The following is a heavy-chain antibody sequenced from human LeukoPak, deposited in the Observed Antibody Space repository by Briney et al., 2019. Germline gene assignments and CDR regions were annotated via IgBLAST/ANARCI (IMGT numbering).Heavy chain of an antibody. CDR3: ARGDGDFSFDY. CDR2: IYYSGST. D-gene: IGHD4-17*01. CDR1: GYSISSGDYY. J-gene: IGHJ4*02. Sequence: PSETLSLTCAVSGYSISSGDYYWSWIRQPPGKGLEWIGYIYYSGSTYYNPSLKSRVTISVDTSKNHFSLKLSSVTAADTAVYYCARGDGDFSFDYWGQGTLVTVSS. V-gene: IGHV4-30-4*01.